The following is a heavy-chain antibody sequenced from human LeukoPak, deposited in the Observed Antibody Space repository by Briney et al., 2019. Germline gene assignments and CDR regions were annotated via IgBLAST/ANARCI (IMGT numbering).Heavy chain of an antibody. Sequence: SETLSLTCTVSGGSISSYYWSWIRQPPGKGLEWIGYIYYSGSTNYNPSLKSRVTVSVDTSKNQFSLKLSAVTAADTAVYFCTRVGGTYYDILTGYLTWYYFDYWGQGTLVTVSS. CDR2: IYYSGST. J-gene: IGHJ4*02. CDR1: GGSISSYY. D-gene: IGHD3-9*01. CDR3: TRVGGTYYDILTGYLTWYYFDY. V-gene: IGHV4-59*12.